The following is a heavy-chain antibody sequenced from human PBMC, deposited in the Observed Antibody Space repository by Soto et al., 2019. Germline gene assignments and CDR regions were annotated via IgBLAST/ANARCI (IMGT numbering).Heavy chain of an antibody. Sequence: SSVKVSCKASGYTFTSYGISWVRQAPGQGLEWMGWISAYNGNTNYAQKLQGRVTMTTDTSTSTAYMEPRSLRSDDTAVYYCARDPSDPVGLDWFDSWGQGTLVTVSS. CDR3: ARDPSDPVGLDWFDS. CDR1: GYTFTSYG. D-gene: IGHD3-10*01. CDR2: ISAYNGNT. V-gene: IGHV1-18*04. J-gene: IGHJ5*01.